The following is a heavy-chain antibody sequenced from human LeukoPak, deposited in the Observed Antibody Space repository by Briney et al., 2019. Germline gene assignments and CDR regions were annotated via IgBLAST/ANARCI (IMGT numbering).Heavy chain of an antibody. CDR3: ARVDGYDSSGYYYDFHRDAFDI. V-gene: IGHV3-33*08. Sequence: PGGSLRLSCAASGFTFSTYGMHWVRQAPGKGLEWVAVIWYDGSNKYYADSVKGRVTISRDNSNNTLYLQMNSLRAEDTAVYYCARVDGYDSSGYYYDFHRDAFDIWGQGTMVTVSS. CDR2: IWYDGSNK. CDR1: GFTFSTYG. D-gene: IGHD3-22*01. J-gene: IGHJ3*02.